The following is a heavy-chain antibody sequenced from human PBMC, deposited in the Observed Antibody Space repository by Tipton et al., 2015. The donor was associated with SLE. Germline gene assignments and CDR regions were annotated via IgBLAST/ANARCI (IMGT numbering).Heavy chain of an antibody. CDR3: ARMRGGYNAHH. CDR1: GGSISGTIYY. D-gene: IGHD5-24*01. J-gene: IGHJ5*02. CDR2: LSNSETT. Sequence: TLSLTCSISGGSISGTIYYWDWIRQPPGKGPEWIGYLSNSETTSYNPSLKSRVTISLDTSKNQFSLKLRSVTAADTAVYYCARMRGGYNAHHWGQGILVTVSS. V-gene: IGHV4-61*05.